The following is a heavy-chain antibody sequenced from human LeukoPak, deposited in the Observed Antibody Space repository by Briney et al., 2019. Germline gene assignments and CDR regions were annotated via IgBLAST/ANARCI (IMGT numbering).Heavy chain of an antibody. CDR2: ISGSGGST. Sequence: RGSLRLSCAASGFTFSSYAMTWVRQAPGKGLEWVSAISGSGGSTYYADSVKGRFTISRDNSKNTLCLQMNSLRAEDMAVYYCAKADDLNWNGVDYWGQGTLVTVSS. D-gene: IGHD1-1*01. J-gene: IGHJ4*02. CDR1: GFTFSSYA. CDR3: AKADDLNWNGVDY. V-gene: IGHV3-23*01.